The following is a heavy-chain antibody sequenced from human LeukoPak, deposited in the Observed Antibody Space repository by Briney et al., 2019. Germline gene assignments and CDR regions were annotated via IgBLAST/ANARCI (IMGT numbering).Heavy chain of an antibody. CDR2: ISSSSSYI. D-gene: IGHD6-13*01. V-gene: IGHV3-21*01. CDR1: GFTFSSYS. Sequence: GGSLRLSCAASGFTFSSYSMNWVRQTPGKGLEWVSSISSSSSYIYYADSVKGRFTVSSDNAKNSLYLQMNTLRADDTAVYYCTRDSTRWFSPSDHWGQGMLVTVSS. CDR3: TRDSTRWFSPSDH. J-gene: IGHJ4*02.